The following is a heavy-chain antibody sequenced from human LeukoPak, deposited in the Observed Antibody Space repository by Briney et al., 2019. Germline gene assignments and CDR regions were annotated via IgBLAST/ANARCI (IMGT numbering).Heavy chain of an antibody. CDR2: ISSGSDYI. CDR3: TRDLSLGMPGGFDY. Sequence: WGSLRLSCAASGFTYSRYNRNWVRQAPGKGLEWVAPISSGSDYIYHADSVRGRFNISRDNVRDSLYLQMDSLSREDTYVYYRTRDLSLGMPGGFDYWGQGILVTVSS. D-gene: IGHD3-16*01. CDR1: GFTYSRYN. J-gene: IGHJ4*02. V-gene: IGHV3-21*01.